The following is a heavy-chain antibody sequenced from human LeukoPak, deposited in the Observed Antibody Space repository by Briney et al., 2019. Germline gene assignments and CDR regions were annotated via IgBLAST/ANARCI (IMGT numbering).Heavy chain of an antibody. J-gene: IGHJ5*02. V-gene: IGHV1-2*02. CDR2: INPNSGDT. CDR3: AREGVWGSYRYFNWFDP. CDR1: GYTFTGYY. Sequence: VKVSCKASGYTFTGYYMHWVRQAPGQRLEWMGWINPNSGDTNYAQKFQGRVTMTRDTSISTAYMELSRLRSDDTAVYYCAREGVWGSYRYFNWFDPWGQGTLVTVSS. D-gene: IGHD3-16*02.